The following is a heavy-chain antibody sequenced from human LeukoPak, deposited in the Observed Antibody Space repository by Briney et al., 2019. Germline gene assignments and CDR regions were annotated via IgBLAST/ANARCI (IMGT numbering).Heavy chain of an antibody. J-gene: IGHJ4*02. CDR2: ISGSSSHI. Sequence: GGSLRLSCEASGFTFSDYYMSWIRQAPGKGVEGISYISGSSSHINYADDVKGRFTISRDNAKKSVYLQMDSLRAEETAVYYCARDQIGSWWGQGTLVIVSS. CDR1: GFTFSDYY. D-gene: IGHD6-13*01. CDR3: ARDQIGSW. V-gene: IGHV3-11*06.